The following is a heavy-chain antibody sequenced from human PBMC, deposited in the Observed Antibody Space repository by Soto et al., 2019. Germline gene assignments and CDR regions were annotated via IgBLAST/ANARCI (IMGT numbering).Heavy chain of an antibody. CDR3: AKDSGGSSWWSGSYYAMDV. Sequence: GGCLRLSCAASGFHFDDYTMHWVRPAPGKGLEWVSLISWDGGTTYYADSVKGRFTISRDNSKTSLYLQMNSLRTEDTALYYCAKDSGGSSWWSGSYYAMDVWGQGTTVTVSS. CDR1: GFHFDDYT. CDR2: ISWDGGTT. V-gene: IGHV3-43*01. J-gene: IGHJ6*02. D-gene: IGHD6-13*01.